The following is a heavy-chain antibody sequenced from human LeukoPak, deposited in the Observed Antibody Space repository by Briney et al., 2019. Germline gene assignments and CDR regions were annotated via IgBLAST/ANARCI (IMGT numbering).Heavy chain of an antibody. CDR1: GFTFSSYG. CDR2: ISYDGSNK. Sequence: GGSLRLSCAASGFTFSSYGMHWVRQAPGKGLEWVAVISYDGSNKYYADSVKGRFTISTDNSKTTVYLQMNSLRAEDTAVYYCAKDRRWFGELVYYGMDVWGQGTTVTVSS. J-gene: IGHJ6*02. CDR3: AKDRRWFGELVYYGMDV. D-gene: IGHD3-10*01. V-gene: IGHV3-30*18.